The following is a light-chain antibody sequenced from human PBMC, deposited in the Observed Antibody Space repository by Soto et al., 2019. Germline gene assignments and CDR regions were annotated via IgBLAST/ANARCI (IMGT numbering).Light chain of an antibody. Sequence: DIQMTQSPSSVSASVGDILTIACRSSQTITNWLAWYQQKPGKAPRLLIYYASSLESWVPSRFSGSGSGTEFTLTISSLQSEDFATYYCQQYNSFWTFGQGTKRDIK. CDR3: QQYNSFWT. CDR1: QTITNW. J-gene: IGKJ1*01. V-gene: IGKV1-5*01. CDR2: YAS.